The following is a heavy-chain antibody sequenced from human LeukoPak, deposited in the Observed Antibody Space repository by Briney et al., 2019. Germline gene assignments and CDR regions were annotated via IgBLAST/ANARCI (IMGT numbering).Heavy chain of an antibody. J-gene: IGHJ6*02. Sequence: GGSLRLSCAASGCTFSSYGMHWVRQAPGKGLEWVAVISYDGSNKYYADSVKGRFTISRYNSKNTLYLQMNSLRAEDTAVYYCAKDGDYGGFYYYYGMDVWGQGTTVTVSS. V-gene: IGHV3-30*18. CDR2: ISYDGSNK. CDR1: GCTFSSYG. CDR3: AKDGDYGGFYYYYGMDV. D-gene: IGHD4-17*01.